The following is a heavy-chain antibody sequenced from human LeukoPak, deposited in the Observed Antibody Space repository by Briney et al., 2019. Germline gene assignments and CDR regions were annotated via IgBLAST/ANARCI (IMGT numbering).Heavy chain of an antibody. CDR2: INPSGGST. J-gene: IGHJ6*03. CDR3: ARGSTYCSGGSCYDLYYYYYYMDV. CDR1: GYTFTSYY. V-gene: IGHV1-46*01. D-gene: IGHD2-15*01. Sequence: ASVKVSCKASGYTFTSYYMHWVRQAPGQGLEWMGIINPSGGSTSYAQKFQGRVTITADESTSTAYMELSSLRSEDAAVYYCARGSTYCSGGSCYDLYYYYYYMDVWGKGTTVTISS.